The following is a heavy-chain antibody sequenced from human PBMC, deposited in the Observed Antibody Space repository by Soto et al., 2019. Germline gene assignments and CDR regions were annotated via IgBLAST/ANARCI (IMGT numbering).Heavy chain of an antibody. J-gene: IGHJ3*02. D-gene: IGHD3-9*01. CDR1: GYTFTGYY. CDR2: INPNSGGT. CDR3: ARADYDILTGGGGRAFDI. Sequence: ASVKVSCKASGYTFTGYYMHWVRQAPGQGLEWMGWINPNSGGTNYAQKFQGRVTMTRDTSISTAYMELSRLRSDDTAVYCCARADYDILTGGGGRAFDIWGQGTMVNVSS. V-gene: IGHV1-2*02.